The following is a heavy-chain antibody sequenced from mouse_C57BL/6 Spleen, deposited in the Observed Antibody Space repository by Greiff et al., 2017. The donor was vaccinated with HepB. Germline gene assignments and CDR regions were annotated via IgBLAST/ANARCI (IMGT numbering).Heavy chain of an antibody. D-gene: IGHD1-1*01. CDR1: GYTFTGYW. CDR3: ARALYGSSYGWYFDV. J-gene: IGHJ1*03. Sequence: QVTLKVSGAELMKPGASVKLSCKATGYTFTGYWIEWVKQRPGHGLEWIGEILPGSGSTNYNEKFKGKATFTADTSSNTAYMQLSSLTTEDSAIYYCARALYGSSYGWYFDVWGTGTTVTVSS. V-gene: IGHV1-9*01. CDR2: ILPGSGST.